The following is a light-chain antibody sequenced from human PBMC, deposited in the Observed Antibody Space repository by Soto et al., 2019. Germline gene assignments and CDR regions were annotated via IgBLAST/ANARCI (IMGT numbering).Light chain of an antibody. J-gene: IGKJ4*01. Sequence: EIVMTKSPATLSVSPGERATLSCRASQSVSSNLAWYQQKPGQAPRLLIYGASTRATGIPARFSGSGSGTEFTLTISSLQSEDFAVYYCQQYNNWPRAFGGGTKVEIK. V-gene: IGKV3-15*01. CDR3: QQYNNWPRA. CDR2: GAS. CDR1: QSVSSN.